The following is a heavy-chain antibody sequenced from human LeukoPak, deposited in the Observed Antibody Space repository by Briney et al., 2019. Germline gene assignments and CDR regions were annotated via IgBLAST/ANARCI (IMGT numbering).Heavy chain of an antibody. D-gene: IGHD2-2*01. CDR3: ARDPERYCSSTSCLRYFDY. J-gene: IGHJ4*02. CDR1: GYTFTSYG. Sequence: ASVKVSCKASGYTFTSYGISWVRQAPGQGLEWMGWISAYNGNTNYAQKLQGRVTMTTDTSTSTAYMELRSLRSDDTAVYYCARDPERYCSSTSCLRYFDYWGQGTLVTVSS. CDR2: ISAYNGNT. V-gene: IGHV1-18*01.